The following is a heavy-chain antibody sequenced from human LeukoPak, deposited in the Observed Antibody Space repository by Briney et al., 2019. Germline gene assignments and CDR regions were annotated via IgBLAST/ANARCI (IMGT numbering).Heavy chain of an antibody. CDR1: GFTFSSYA. CDR2: ISGSGGST. V-gene: IGHV3-23*01. Sequence: GGSLRLSCAASGFTFSSYAMSWVRQAPGKGLEWVSAISGSGGSTYYADSVKGRFTISRDNSKNTLYLQMNSLRAEDTAVYYCARDSYCGGDCYSDYWGQGTLVTVSS. J-gene: IGHJ4*02. D-gene: IGHD2-21*02. CDR3: ARDSYCGGDCYSDY.